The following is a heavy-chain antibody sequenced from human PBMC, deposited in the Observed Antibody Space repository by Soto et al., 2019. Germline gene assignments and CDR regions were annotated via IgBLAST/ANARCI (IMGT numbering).Heavy chain of an antibody. V-gene: IGHV4-34*01. CDR3: ARRARYYYGSGSYHKAGRNYGMDV. J-gene: IGHJ6*02. Sequence: SETLSLTCAVYGGSFSGYYWSWIRQPPGKGLEWIGEINHSGSTNYNPSLKSRVTISVDTSKNQFSLKLSSVTAADTAVYYCARRARYYYGSGSYHKAGRNYGMDVLGQGTRVTVSS. CDR2: INHSGST. D-gene: IGHD3-10*01. CDR1: GGSFSGYY.